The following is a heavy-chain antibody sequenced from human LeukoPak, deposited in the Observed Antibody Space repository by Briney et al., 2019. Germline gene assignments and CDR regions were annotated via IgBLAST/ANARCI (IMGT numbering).Heavy chain of an antibody. Sequence: RTSDPLSLTCSVSGGSMNNYYWNWIRQSPKKGLEWIGFVFSRGTTNFNPSFRSRLTMSIDTSTNQFSLPLTSMPAADTAVYFCARSWAAKWELPGQFDSWGQGRLVTVSS. CDR3: ARSWAAKWELPGQFDS. CDR1: GGSMNNYY. D-gene: IGHD1-26*01. J-gene: IGHJ5*01. CDR2: VFSRGTT. V-gene: IGHV4-4*07.